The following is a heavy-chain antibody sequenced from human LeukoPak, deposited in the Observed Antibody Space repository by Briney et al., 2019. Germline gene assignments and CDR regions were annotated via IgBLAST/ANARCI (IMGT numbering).Heavy chain of an antibody. J-gene: IGHJ4*02. V-gene: IGHV3-53*01. D-gene: IGHD1-14*01. CDR1: GFTVSSNY. CDR2: IYSGGST. CDR3: ARDYLLQPPRY. Sequence: PGGSLRLSCAASGFTVSSNYMSWVRQAPGKGLEWVSVIYSGGSTYYADSVKGRFTISRDNSKNTLYLQMNSLRAEDTAVYYCARDYLLQPPRYWGQGTLVTVSS.